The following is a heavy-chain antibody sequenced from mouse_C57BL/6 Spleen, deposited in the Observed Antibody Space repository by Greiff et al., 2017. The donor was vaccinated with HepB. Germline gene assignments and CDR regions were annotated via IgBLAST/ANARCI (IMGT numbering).Heavy chain of an antibody. D-gene: IGHD2-10*02. CDR1: GYTFTSYT. J-gene: IGHJ2*01. V-gene: IGHV1-4*01. Sequence: LLESGAELARPGASVKMSCKASGYTFTSYTMHWVKQRPGQGLEWIGYINPSSGYTKYNQKFKDKATLTADKSSSTAYMQLSSLTSEDSAVYYCARRGSIQFDYWGQGTTLTVSS. CDR2: INPSSGYT. CDR3: ARRGSIQFDY.